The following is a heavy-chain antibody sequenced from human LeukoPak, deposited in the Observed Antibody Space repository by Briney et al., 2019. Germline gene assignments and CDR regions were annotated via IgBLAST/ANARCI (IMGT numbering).Heavy chain of an antibody. CDR2: IYYSGST. J-gene: IGHJ4*02. D-gene: IGHD6-13*01. Sequence: PSETLSLTCTVSGGSMSSSSYYWGWIRQPPGKGLEWIGSIYYSGSTYYNPSLKSRVTISVDTSKNQFSLKLSSVTAADTAVYYCASHILIAEADHFDYWGQGTLVTVSS. V-gene: IGHV4-39*01. CDR1: GGSMSSSSYY. CDR3: ASHILIAEADHFDY.